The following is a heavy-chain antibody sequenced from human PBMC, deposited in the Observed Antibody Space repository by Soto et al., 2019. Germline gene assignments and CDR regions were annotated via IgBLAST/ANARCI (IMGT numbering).Heavy chain of an antibody. CDR3: ARESEPSYYDFWSGYRNWFDP. V-gene: IGHV3-30-3*01. D-gene: IGHD3-3*01. J-gene: IGHJ5*02. Sequence: PGGSLRLSCAASGFTFSSYAMHWVRQAPGKGLEWVAVISYDGSNKYYADSVKGRFTISRDNSKNTLYLQMNSLRAEDTAVYYCARESEPSYYDFWSGYRNWFDPWGQGTLVTVS. CDR2: ISYDGSNK. CDR1: GFTFSSYA.